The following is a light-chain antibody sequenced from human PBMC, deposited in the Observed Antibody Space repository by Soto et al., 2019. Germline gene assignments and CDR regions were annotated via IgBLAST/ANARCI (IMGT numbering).Light chain of an antibody. CDR2: RSS. CDR1: QSISIH. J-gene: IGKJ4*01. CDR3: QQSHSTPLT. V-gene: IGKV1-39*01. Sequence: QLTQSPSSLSASVGDRVTITCRASQSISIHLNWYQQKPGKAPKLLIYRSSNLQSGVPSRFSGDGSGADFTLTISSLQPEDFATYYFQQSHSTPLTFGGVTKVEIK.